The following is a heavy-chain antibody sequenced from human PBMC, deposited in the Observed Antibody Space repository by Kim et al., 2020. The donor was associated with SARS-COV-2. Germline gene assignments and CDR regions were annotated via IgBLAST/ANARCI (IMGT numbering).Heavy chain of an antibody. CDR2: ITPLFGTA. J-gene: IGHJ4*02. CDR3: SGGLPQKNQLPFDY. CDR1: GGTFSTYI. V-gene: IGHV1-69*13. D-gene: IGHD2-2*01. Sequence: SVKVSCKASGGTFSTYIFTWGRQAPGKGFGWLGGITPLFGTANYAQNFKGKVTITGDPSTKTAYMDLSSLSLDDRAVYYFSGGLPQKNQLPFDYWGRG.